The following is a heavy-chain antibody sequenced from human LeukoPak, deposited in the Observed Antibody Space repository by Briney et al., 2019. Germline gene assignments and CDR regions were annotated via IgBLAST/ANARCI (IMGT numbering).Heavy chain of an antibody. CDR1: GGTFSSYT. V-gene: IGHV1-69*02. CDR2: IIPILGIA. Sequence: ASVKVSCKASGGTFSSYTISWVRQAPGQGLEWMGRIIPILGIANYAQKFQGRVTITADKSTSTAYMELSSLRSEDTAVYYCARVDILTGYFDHWGQGTLVTVSS. CDR3: ARVDILTGYFDH. D-gene: IGHD3-9*01. J-gene: IGHJ4*02.